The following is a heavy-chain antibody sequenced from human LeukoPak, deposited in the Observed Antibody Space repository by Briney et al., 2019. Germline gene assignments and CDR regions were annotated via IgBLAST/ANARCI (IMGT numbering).Heavy chain of an antibody. J-gene: IGHJ4*02. CDR3: ARTGDGTGYYPHTDY. CDR2: IYYSGST. CDR1: GGSISSYY. D-gene: IGHD3-22*01. Sequence: SETLSLTCTVSGGSISSYYWSWIRQPPGKGLEWIGYIYYSGSTNYNPSLKSRVTISVDTSKNQFSLKLSSVTAADTAVYYCARTGDGTGYYPHTDYWGQGTLVTVSS. V-gene: IGHV4-59*01.